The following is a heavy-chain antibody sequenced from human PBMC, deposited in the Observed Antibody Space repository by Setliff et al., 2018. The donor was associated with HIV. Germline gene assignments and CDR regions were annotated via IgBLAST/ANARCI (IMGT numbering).Heavy chain of an antibody. CDR3: AREAYDVLTPHAHIDY. CDR2: INPSGGGT. CDR1: GYTFTSYY. D-gene: IGHD3-9*01. Sequence: ASVKVSCKASGYTFTSYYMHWVRRAPGQGLEWMEIINPSGGGTTYADSVKGRFTISRDNAKNSLHLQMNSLRAEDAAFYYCAREAYDVLTPHAHIDYWGQGVLVTVSS. J-gene: IGHJ4*02. V-gene: IGHV1-46*04.